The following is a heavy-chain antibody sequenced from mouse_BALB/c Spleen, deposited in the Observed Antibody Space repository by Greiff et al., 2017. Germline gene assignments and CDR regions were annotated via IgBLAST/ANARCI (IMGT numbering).Heavy chain of an antibody. J-gene: IGHJ4*01. V-gene: IGHV3-2*02. Sequence: DVQLQESGPGLVKPSQSLSLTCTVTGYSITSDYAWNWIRQFPGNKLEWMGYISYSGSTSYNPSLKSRISITRDTSKNQFFLQLNSVTTEDTATYYCARRTPYYAMDYWGQGTSVTVSS. CDR2: ISYSGST. CDR1: GYSITSDYA. CDR3: ARRTPYYAMDY.